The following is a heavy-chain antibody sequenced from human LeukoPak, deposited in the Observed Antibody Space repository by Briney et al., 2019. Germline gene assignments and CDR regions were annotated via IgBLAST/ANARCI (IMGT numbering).Heavy chain of an antibody. CDR2: ISGSGGNT. Sequence: PGGSLRLSCAASGFTFSIYAMSWVRQAPGKGLEWVSAISGSGGNTYHADSVKGRFTISRDNSKNTLYLQMSSLRAEDTALYYCAKGFIYCSGDSCYPGNWYFDLWGRGTLVTVSS. CDR1: GFTFSIYA. CDR3: AKGFIYCSGDSCYPGNWYFDL. D-gene: IGHD2-15*01. J-gene: IGHJ2*01. V-gene: IGHV3-23*01.